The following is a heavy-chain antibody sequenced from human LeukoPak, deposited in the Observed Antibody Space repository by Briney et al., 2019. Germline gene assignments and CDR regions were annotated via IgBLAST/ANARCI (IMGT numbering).Heavy chain of an antibody. J-gene: IGHJ4*02. CDR3: VRGIFNGGIDY. D-gene: IGHD3-3*01. CDR2: NSTAGGSK. Sequence: GESPEISCAAAGFTFSSYLMHWVRQPPGKDLVWGSSNSTAGGSKQYADFVEGRFTISRYNAKNTLYLQMNSLRAEDTDAYYCVRGIFNGGIDYCGRGALVTASS. V-gene: IGHV3-74*01. CDR1: GFTFSSYL.